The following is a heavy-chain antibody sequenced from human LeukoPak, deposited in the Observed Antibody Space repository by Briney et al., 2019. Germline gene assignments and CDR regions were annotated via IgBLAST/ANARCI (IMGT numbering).Heavy chain of an antibody. V-gene: IGHV4-34*01. Sequence: PSETLSLTCAVYGGSFSGYYWSWIRQPPGKGLEWIGEINHSGSTNYNPSLKSRVTISVDTSKNQFSLKLSSVTAADTAVYYCARNSGFSRSDFDYWGQGTLVTVSS. CDR3: ARNSGFSRSDFDY. D-gene: IGHD1-26*01. CDR1: GGSFSGYY. J-gene: IGHJ4*02. CDR2: INHSGST.